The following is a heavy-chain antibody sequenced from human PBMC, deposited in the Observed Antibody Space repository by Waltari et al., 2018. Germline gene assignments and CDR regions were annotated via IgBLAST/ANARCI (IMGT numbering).Heavy chain of an antibody. V-gene: IGHV4-39*01. D-gene: IGHD3-22*01. CDR1: GGSISSSSYY. CDR2: IYYSGST. CDR3: ASSRITMIVVVIAFDY. J-gene: IGHJ4*02. Sequence: QLQLQESGPGLVKPSETLSLTCTVSGGSISSSSYYWGWIRQPPGKGLEWIGSIYYSGSTYYNPSLKSRVTISVDTSKNQFSLKLSSVTVADTAVYYCASSRITMIVVVIAFDYWGQGTLVTVSS.